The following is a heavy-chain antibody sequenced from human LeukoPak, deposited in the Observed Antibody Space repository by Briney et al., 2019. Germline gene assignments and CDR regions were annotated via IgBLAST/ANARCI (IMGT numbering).Heavy chain of an antibody. CDR1: GYTFTSYD. CDR2: MNHKSGNT. CDR3: ARINGLPDY. J-gene: IGHJ4*02. D-gene: IGHD2-8*01. V-gene: IGHV1-8*01. Sequence: ASVKVSCKASGYTFTSYDINWVRQAPGQGLEWMGWMNHKSGNTGYAQKFQGKVTMTRDTSISTAYMEVSSLTFEDTAIYYCARINGLPDYWGQGTLVTVSS.